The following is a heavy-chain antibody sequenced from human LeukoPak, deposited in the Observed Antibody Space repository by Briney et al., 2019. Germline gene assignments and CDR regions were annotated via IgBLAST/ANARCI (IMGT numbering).Heavy chain of an antibody. CDR3: ARWTTTYLDY. J-gene: IGHJ4*02. CDR2: ISAYNGNT. Sequence: ASVNVSCKASGYTFTSYGISWVRQAPGQGLEWMGWISAYNGNTNYAQKLQGRVTMTRDTSTSTVYMELSSLRSEDTAVYYCARWTTTYLDYWGQGTLVTVSS. CDR1: GYTFTSYG. D-gene: IGHD3/OR15-3a*01. V-gene: IGHV1-18*01.